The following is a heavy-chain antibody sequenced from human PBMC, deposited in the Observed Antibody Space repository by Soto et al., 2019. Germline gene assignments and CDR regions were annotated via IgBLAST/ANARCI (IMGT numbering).Heavy chain of an antibody. V-gene: IGHV4-39*01. CDR2: IYYSGST. D-gene: IGHD2-21*01. J-gene: IGHJ6*02. CDR3: ARHMWAGLWYYGMDV. CDR1: GGSISSSSYY. Sequence: SETLSLTCTVSGGSISSSSYYWGWIRQPPGKGLEWIGSIYYSGSTYYNPSLKSRVTISVDTSKNQFSLKLSSVTAADTAVYYCARHMWAGLWYYGMDVWGQGTTVTVSS.